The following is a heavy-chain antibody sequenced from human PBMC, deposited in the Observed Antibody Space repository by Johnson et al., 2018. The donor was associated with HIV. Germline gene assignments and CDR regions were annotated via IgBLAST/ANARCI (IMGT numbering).Heavy chain of an antibody. CDR3: ARVGSSSADH. CDR1: GFTVSSNY. J-gene: IGHJ3*01. Sequence: VQLVESGGGVVQPGRSLRLSCAASGFTVSSNYMSWVCQAPGKGLEWVSVIYSGGSTYYADSVKGRFTISRDNSKNTLYLQINSLRAEDTAVYYCARVGSSSADHWGQGTMVTVSS. CDR2: IYSGGST. D-gene: IGHD6-13*01. V-gene: IGHV3-66*01.